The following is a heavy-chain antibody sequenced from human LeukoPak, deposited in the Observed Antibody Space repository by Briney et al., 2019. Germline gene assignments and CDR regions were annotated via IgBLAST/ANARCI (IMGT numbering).Heavy chain of an antibody. CDR1: GFTFSSYA. D-gene: IGHD6-13*01. Sequence: GGSLRLSCAASGFTFSSYAMSWVRQAPGKGLEWVSVIYSGGSTYYADSVKGRFTISRDNSKNTLYLQMNSLRAEDTAVYYCAKGGIHRGYYYYYMDVWGKGTTVTISS. CDR2: IYSGGST. V-gene: IGHV3-23*03. J-gene: IGHJ6*03. CDR3: AKGGIHRGYYYYYMDV.